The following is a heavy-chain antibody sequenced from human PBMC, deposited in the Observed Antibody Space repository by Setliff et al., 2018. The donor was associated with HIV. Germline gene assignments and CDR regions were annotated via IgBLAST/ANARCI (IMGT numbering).Heavy chain of an antibody. V-gene: IGHV4-38-2*02. CDR1: GYSISNGYY. D-gene: IGHD3-22*01. Sequence: PSETLSLTCSVSGYSISNGYYWGWFRQSPGKGPEWIATIYQTGSIYYNPSLQNRVTLLLDMSKNQFSLKLSSATAADTAVYYCARQAWHSGRNGYFVDYWGQGMLVTVSS. J-gene: IGHJ4*02. CDR3: ARQAWHSGRNGYFVDY. CDR2: IYQTGSI.